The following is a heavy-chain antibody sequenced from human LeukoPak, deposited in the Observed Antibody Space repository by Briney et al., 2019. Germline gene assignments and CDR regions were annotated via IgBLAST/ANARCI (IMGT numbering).Heavy chain of an antibody. CDR1: GFTFTSFV. J-gene: IGHJ4*02. CDR2: IIGSGGST. V-gene: IGHV3-23*01. Sequence: PGGSLRLSCAASGFTFTSFVMSWVRQAPGKGLEWVSSIIGSGGSTFYADSVKGRFTISRDNSKNTLYLQMNSLRAENTAVYYCAKQYCFASGSYRYFDYWGQGTLVTV. CDR3: AKQYCFASGSYRYFDY. D-gene: IGHD3-10*01.